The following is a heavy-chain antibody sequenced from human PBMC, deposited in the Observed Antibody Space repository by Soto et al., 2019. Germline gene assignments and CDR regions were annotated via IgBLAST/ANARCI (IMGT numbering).Heavy chain of an antibody. CDR3: ARGRTIFGVVTPGYYYYGMDV. CDR1: GGTFSSYA. D-gene: IGHD3-3*01. CDR2: IIPIFGTA. Sequence: SVKVSCKASGGTFSSYAISWVRQAPGQGLEWMGGIIPIFGTANYAQKFQGRVTITADESTSTAYMELSSLRSEDTAVYYCARGRTIFGVVTPGYYYYGMDVWGQGTTVTVSS. V-gene: IGHV1-69*13. J-gene: IGHJ6*02.